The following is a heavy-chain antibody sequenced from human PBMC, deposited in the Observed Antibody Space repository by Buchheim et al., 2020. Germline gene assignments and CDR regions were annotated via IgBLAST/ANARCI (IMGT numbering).Heavy chain of an antibody. V-gene: IGHV4-61*03. Sequence: QVQLQESGPGLVKPSETLSLTCTVSGGSVISDDSYWTWVRQPPGKGLELIGYISYSEGATYDPSLESRVTMSVDTSKNHFSLKLTSVSAADTAVYYCARILGYCTGDLCRHYFGMDVWGQGTT. CDR2: ISYSEGA. CDR1: GGSVISDDSY. D-gene: IGHD2-8*02. CDR3: ARILGYCTGDLCRHYFGMDV. J-gene: IGHJ6*02.